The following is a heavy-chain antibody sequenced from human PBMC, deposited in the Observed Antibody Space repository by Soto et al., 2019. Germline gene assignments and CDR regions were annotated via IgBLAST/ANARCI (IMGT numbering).Heavy chain of an antibody. V-gene: IGHV3-15*07. CDR3: TTDSRTTLPEIRFDY. Sequence: GSLRLSCAASGFPFTNAWINWVRQVPGKGLEWVGRVKSKTDGGSSDYAAPVKGRFAVSRDDSKNIVYLQMNSLKIEDTGVYYCTTDSRTTLPEIRFDYWGHGTQVTVSS. CDR1: GFPFTNAW. CDR2: VKSKTDGGSS. J-gene: IGHJ4*01. D-gene: IGHD1-26*01.